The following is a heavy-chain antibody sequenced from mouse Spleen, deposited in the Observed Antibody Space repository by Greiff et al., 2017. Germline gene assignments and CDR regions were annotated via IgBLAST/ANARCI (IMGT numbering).Heavy chain of an antibody. CDR2: INPSSGYT. V-gene: IGHV1-7*01. CDR3: ARDYYGSSYEEGVD. D-gene: IGHD1-1*01. J-gene: IGHJ2*01. Sequence: QVQLKESGAELAKPGASVKLSCKASGYTFTSYWMHWVKQRPGQGLEWIGYINPSSGYTKYNQKFKDKATLTADKSSSTAHMQLSSLTYEDSAVYYCARDYYGSSYEEGVDWGQGTTRTVSS. CDR1: GYTFTSYW.